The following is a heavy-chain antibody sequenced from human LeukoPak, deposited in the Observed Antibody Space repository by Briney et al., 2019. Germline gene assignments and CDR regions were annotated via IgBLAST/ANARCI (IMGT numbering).Heavy chain of an antibody. CDR1: GGSISSSSYY. J-gene: IGHJ5*02. CDR2: IYYSGNT. CDR3: ARADYYGSGSYSPWFDP. Sequence: SETLSLTCTVSGGSISSSSYYWGWIRQPPGKGLEWIGSIYYSGNTYNNPSLKSRVTISVDTSKNQLSLKLSSVTAADTAVYYCARADYYGSGSYSPWFDPWGQGTLVTVSS. V-gene: IGHV4-39*01. D-gene: IGHD3-10*01.